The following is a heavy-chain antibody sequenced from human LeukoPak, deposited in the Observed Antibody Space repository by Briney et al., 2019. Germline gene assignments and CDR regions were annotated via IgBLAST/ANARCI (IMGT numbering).Heavy chain of an antibody. CDR2: IYTSGST. CDR3: ARDGFLSNYYYYYGMDV. D-gene: IGHD3-3*02. Sequence: SETLSLTCTVSGGSISSYYWSWIRQPPGKGLEWIGRIYTSGSTNYNPSLKSRVTISVDTSKNQFSLKLSSVTAADTAVYYCARDGFLSNYYYYYGMDVWGQGTTVTVSS. J-gene: IGHJ6*02. V-gene: IGHV4-4*08. CDR1: GGSISSYY.